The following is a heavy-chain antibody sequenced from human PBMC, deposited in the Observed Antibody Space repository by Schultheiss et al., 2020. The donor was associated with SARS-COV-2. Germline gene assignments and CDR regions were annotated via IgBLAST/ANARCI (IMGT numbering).Heavy chain of an antibody. CDR2: ITSSNNYI. CDR3: ARSPLRF. V-gene: IGHV3-21*01. CDR1: GFTFSSYT. D-gene: IGHD3-3*01. J-gene: IGHJ4*02. Sequence: GGSLRLSCAASGFTFSSYTMNWVRQTPGKGLEWVSSITSSNNYIYYADSVKGRFTISRDNAKNSLYLQMNSLRAEDTAVYYCARSPLRFWGQGTLVTVSS.